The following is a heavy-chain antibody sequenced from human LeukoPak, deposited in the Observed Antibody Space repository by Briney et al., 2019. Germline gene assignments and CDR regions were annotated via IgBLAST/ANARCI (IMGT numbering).Heavy chain of an antibody. Sequence: SQTLSLTCTVSARSINSGDYYWSWIRQPPGKGLEWIGYIYYSGSTYYNPSLKSRVTISVDTSNNQFSLKLSSVTAADTAVYYCARGSQDGSLFDYWGQGTLVTVSS. D-gene: IGHD3-10*01. CDR1: ARSINSGDYY. J-gene: IGHJ4*02. V-gene: IGHV4-30-4*08. CDR3: ARGSQDGSLFDY. CDR2: IYYSGST.